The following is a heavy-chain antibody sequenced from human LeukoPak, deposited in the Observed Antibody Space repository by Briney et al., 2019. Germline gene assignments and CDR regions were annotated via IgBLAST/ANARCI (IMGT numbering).Heavy chain of an antibody. CDR3: ARIGSITFGGVIVVLRAFDI. V-gene: IGHV4-34*01. CDR2: INHSGST. Sequence: PSETLSLTCAVYGGSFSGYYWSWIRQPPEKGLEWIGEINHSGSTNCNPSLKSRVTISVDTSKNQFSLTLSSVTAADTAVYYCARIGSITFGGVIVVLRAFDIWGQGAMVTVSS. D-gene: IGHD3-16*02. J-gene: IGHJ3*02. CDR1: GGSFSGYY.